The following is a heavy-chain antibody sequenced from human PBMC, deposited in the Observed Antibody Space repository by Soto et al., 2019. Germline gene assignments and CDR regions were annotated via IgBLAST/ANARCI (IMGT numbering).Heavy chain of an antibody. CDR2: IYYSGST. Sequence: SETLSLICTVSCGSISSYYWSWIRQPPGKGLEWIGYIYYSGSTNYNPSLKSRVTISVDTSKNQFSLKLSSVTAADTAVYYCARDQQLLYAFDIWGQGTMVTVSS. CDR3: ARDQQLLYAFDI. J-gene: IGHJ3*02. CDR1: CGSISSYY. D-gene: IGHD2-2*01. V-gene: IGHV4-59*01.